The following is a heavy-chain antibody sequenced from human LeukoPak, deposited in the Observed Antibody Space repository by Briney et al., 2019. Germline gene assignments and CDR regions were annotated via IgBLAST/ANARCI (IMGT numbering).Heavy chain of an antibody. CDR2: IKEDGSER. D-gene: IGHD3/OR15-3a*01. CDR1: AFIFSGHW. CDR3: ATSYDMGWLIGY. V-gene: IGHV3-7*03. J-gene: IGHJ4*02. Sequence: GGSLRLSCEGSAFIFSGHWMNWVRQTPGKGLEWVASIKEDGSERQYVDSVKGRFTISRDNGKSSLYLQMNSLRAEDTALYYCATSYDMGWLIGYWGQGTLVTVSS.